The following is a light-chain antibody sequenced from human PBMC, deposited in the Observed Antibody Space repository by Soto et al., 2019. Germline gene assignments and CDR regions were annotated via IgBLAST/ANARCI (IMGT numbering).Light chain of an antibody. CDR3: QQYNSYSIT. Sequence: DIPMSQSPSTLSASVGDRVTITCRASQSIRSWLAWSQPHPGKAPQLLSYDASSLESGVPSRFSGTGSGTEFTLTSSRLQPDDFATYYCQQYNSYSITFGQGTRLEIK. J-gene: IGKJ5*01. CDR2: DAS. CDR1: QSIRSW. V-gene: IGKV1-5*01.